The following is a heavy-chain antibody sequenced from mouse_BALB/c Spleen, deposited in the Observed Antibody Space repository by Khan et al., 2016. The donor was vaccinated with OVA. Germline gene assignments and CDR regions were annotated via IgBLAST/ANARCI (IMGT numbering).Heavy chain of an antibody. Sequence: QVQLKESGPELVKPGAFVKISCKASGYTFTSYNINWVQQRPGQGLEWIGWIYPGDGDTKYNEKFKGKATLTADKSSTTAYMQLSSLTSENSAVYFCAREGLRGVGLDYWGQGTSVTVSS. V-gene: IGHV1S56*01. CDR1: GYTFTSYN. D-gene: IGHD2-4*01. J-gene: IGHJ4*01. CDR2: IYPGDGDT. CDR3: AREGLRGVGLDY.